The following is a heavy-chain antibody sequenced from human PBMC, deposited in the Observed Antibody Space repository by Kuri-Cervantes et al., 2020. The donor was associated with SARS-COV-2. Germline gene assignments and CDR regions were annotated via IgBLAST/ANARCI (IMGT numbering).Heavy chain of an antibody. CDR1: GFTVSSNY. Sequence: GESLKISCAASGFTVSSNYMSWVRQAPGKGLEWVSVIYSGGSTYYADSVKGRFTISRDNSKNMLYLQMNGLRAEDTAVYYCARGLRDGYNINDYYYYYGMDVWGQGTTVTVSS. D-gene: IGHD5-24*01. J-gene: IGHJ6*02. V-gene: IGHV3-53*01. CDR2: IYSGGST. CDR3: ARGLRDGYNINDYYYYYGMDV.